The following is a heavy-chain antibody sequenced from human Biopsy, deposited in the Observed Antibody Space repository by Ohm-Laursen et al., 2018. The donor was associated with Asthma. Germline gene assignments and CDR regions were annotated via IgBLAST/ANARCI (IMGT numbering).Heavy chain of an antibody. D-gene: IGHD6-19*01. J-gene: IGHJ6*02. Sequence: SETLSLTCAVYGGSFSNYYGTWIRQPPGKGLEWIGEIYHSGHTNYNPSLKSRVTISVDKYKYQFSLKLTAVTASDTAVYYCAKIYDRLVLYGMDVWGQGTTVTVSS. CDR2: IYHSGHT. CDR1: GGSFSNYY. V-gene: IGHV4-34*01. CDR3: AKIYDRLVLYGMDV.